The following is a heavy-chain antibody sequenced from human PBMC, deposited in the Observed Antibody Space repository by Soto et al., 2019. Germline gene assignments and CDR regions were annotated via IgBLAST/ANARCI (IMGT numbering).Heavy chain of an antibody. CDR1: GGSISSYY. V-gene: IGHV4-59*08. CDR2: IYYSGST. CDR3: ARRTVTPYYYYMDV. D-gene: IGHD4-17*01. J-gene: IGHJ6*03. Sequence: SETLSLTCTVSGGSISSYYWIWIRQPPGKGLEWIGYIYYSGSTNYNPSLKSRVTISVDTSKNQFSLKLSSVTAADTAVYYCARRTVTPYYYYMDVWGKGTTVTVSS.